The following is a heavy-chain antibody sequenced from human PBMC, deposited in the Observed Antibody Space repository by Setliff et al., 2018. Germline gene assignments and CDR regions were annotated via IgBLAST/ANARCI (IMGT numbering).Heavy chain of an antibody. CDR1: GDSISSYY. J-gene: IGHJ5*02. Sequence: PSETLSLTCTVSGDSISSYYWSWIRQPAGKELEWIGRINTSGTTRYNPSLRSRATLSVDESMNRFSLNLNSVTAADTAVYYCAGGLPGDYDFNCFDTWGQGALVTVSS. V-gene: IGHV4-4*07. D-gene: IGHD3-3*01. CDR3: AGGLPGDYDFNCFDT. CDR2: INTSGTT.